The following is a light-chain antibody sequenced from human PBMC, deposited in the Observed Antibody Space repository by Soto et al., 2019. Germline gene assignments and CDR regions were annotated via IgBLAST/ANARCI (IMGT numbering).Light chain of an antibody. CDR2: DAS. V-gene: IGKV1-5*01. CDR3: QQYSDYSS. CDR1: QTINKW. J-gene: IGKJ1*01. Sequence: DIQNTQSPSTLSASEGDRVTITCRASQTINKWLAWYQQKPGKAPQLLISDASSLQNGVPSRFSGSGSGTEFTLTISSLRPEDFATYYCQQYSDYSSFGHGTKVDI.